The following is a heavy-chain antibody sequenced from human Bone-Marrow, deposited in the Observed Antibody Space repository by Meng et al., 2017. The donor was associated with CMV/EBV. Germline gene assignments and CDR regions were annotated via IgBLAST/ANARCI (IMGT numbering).Heavy chain of an antibody. CDR3: ARGPRYYCSSTSCYTLDNWFDP. V-gene: IGHV4-34*01. Sequence: SETLSLTCAVYGGSFSGYYWSWIRQPPGKGLEWIGEINHSGSTNYNPSLKSRVTISVDTSKNQFSLKLSSVTAADTAVYYCARGPRYYCSSTSCYTLDNWFDPWGERTLVTVSS. CDR2: INHSGST. D-gene: IGHD2-2*02. J-gene: IGHJ5*02. CDR1: GGSFSGYY.